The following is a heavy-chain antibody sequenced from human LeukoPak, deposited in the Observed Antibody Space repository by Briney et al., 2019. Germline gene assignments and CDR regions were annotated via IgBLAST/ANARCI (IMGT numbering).Heavy chain of an antibody. V-gene: IGHV3-53*01. D-gene: IGHD5-12*01. CDR2: IHTDGTT. Sequence: GGSLRLSCAVSGFSVSNNHMSWVRQAPGKGPERVSVIHTDGTTYYADSVQGRFTVSRHNSRNTLYLQMDSLRADDTAVYYCARGYSGYDPFDYWGQGTLVTVSS. J-gene: IGHJ4*02. CDR3: ARGYSGYDPFDY. CDR1: GFSVSNNH.